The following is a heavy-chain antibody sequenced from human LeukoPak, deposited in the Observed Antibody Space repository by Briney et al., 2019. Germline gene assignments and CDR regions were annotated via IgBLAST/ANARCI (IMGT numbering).Heavy chain of an antibody. J-gene: IGHJ4*02. V-gene: IGHV1-18*01. Sequence: GASVKVSCKASGYTFTSYGISWVRQAPGQGLEWMGWISAYNGNTNYAQKFQGRVTMTRDTSISTAYMELSRLRSDDTAVYYCARGITIFGVTDGEAGVYWGQGTLVTVSS. CDR1: GYTFTSYG. CDR3: ARGITIFGVTDGEAGVY. D-gene: IGHD3-3*01. CDR2: ISAYNGNT.